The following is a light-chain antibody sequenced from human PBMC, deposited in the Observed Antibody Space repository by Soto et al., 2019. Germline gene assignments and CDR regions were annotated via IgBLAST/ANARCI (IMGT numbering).Light chain of an antibody. V-gene: IGKV1-39*01. Sequence: DIQMTQSPSTLSGSVGDRVTITCRASQSISSYLNWYQQKPGKAPKLLIYAASSLQSGVPSRFSGSGSGTDFTLTISSLQPEDFATYYCQQSYSTPWTSGQGTKVDIK. CDR3: QQSYSTPWT. CDR1: QSISSY. J-gene: IGKJ1*01. CDR2: AAS.